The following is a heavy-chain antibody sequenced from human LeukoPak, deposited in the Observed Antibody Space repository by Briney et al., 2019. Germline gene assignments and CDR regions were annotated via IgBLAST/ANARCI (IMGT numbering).Heavy chain of an antibody. CDR3: ARDESGGDPRSEPFDY. V-gene: IGHV6-1*01. Sequence: SQTLSLTCAISGDSVSSNSAAWNWIRQSPSRGLEWLGRTYCRSKWYNDYAVSVKSRMTINPDTSKNQFSLQLNSVTPEDTAVYYCARDESGGDPRSEPFDYWGQGTLVTVSS. CDR2: TYCRSKWYN. CDR1: GDSVSSNSAA. J-gene: IGHJ4*02. D-gene: IGHD1-14*01.